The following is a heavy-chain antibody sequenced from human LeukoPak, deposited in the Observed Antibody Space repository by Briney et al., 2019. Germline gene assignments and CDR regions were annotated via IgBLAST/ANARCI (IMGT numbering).Heavy chain of an antibody. Sequence: ASVKVSCKASGYTFTGYYMHWVRRAPGQGLEWMGWINPNSGGTNYAQKFQGRVTMTRDTSISTAYMELSRLRSDDTAVYYCARVAVAGPRGRNYWGQGTLVTVSS. CDR1: GYTFTGYY. CDR2: INPNSGGT. D-gene: IGHD6-19*01. CDR3: ARVAVAGPRGRNY. J-gene: IGHJ4*02. V-gene: IGHV1-2*02.